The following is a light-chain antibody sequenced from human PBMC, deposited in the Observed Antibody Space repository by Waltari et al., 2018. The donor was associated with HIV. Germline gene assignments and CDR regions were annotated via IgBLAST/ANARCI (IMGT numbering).Light chain of an antibody. Sequence: QSVLTQPPSASGTPGPRVTISCSGSSSNLGSTAVNWFRHLSGTAPRLLIHSDNQRPSGVPDRVAGSKSGTSASLAITGLQSEDEAVYYCASWDDSLSALLFGGGTRLTVL. J-gene: IGLJ2*01. CDR3: ASWDDSLSALL. CDR2: SDN. CDR1: SSNLGSTA. V-gene: IGLV1-44*01.